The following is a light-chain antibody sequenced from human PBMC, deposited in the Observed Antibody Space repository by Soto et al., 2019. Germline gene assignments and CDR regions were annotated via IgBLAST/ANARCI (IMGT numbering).Light chain of an antibody. Sequence: ETVMTQSPATLSASPGDEATLSCRASQSVGRNVAWYRQKVGQGPRLLIYTASTRATGIPVRFSGSGAGTEFTLTISGLQSDDFATYYRLQNNEWPLTFGGGTKVDIK. J-gene: IGKJ4*01. V-gene: IGKV3D-15*01. CDR1: QSVGRN. CDR2: TAS. CDR3: LQNNEWPLT.